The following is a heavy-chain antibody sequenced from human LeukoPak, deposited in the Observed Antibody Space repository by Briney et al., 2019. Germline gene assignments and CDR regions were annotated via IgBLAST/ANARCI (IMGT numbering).Heavy chain of an antibody. CDR2: IYYSGST. CDR3: AKDYGDYEVPGAFDI. Sequence: NTSETLSLTCTVSGGSISSYYWSWIRQPPGKGLEWIGYIYYSGSTNYNPSLKSRVTISVDTSKNQFSLKLSSVTAADTAVYYCAKDYGDYEVPGAFDIWGQGTMVTVSS. V-gene: IGHV4-59*08. CDR1: GGSISSYY. J-gene: IGHJ3*02. D-gene: IGHD4-17*01.